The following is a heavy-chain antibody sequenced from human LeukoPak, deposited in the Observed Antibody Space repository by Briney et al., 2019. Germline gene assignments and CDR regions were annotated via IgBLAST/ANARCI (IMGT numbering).Heavy chain of an antibody. CDR3: AELGITMIGGV. Sequence: GGSLRLSCAASGFTFNIVWMSWVRQAPGKGLEWVANIKPDGSENYYVDSVKGRFTISRDNAKKSLYLQMNSLRAEDTAVYYCAELGITMIGGVWGKGTTVTISS. V-gene: IGHV3-7*01. J-gene: IGHJ6*04. CDR1: GFTFNIVW. D-gene: IGHD3-10*02. CDR2: IKPDGSEN.